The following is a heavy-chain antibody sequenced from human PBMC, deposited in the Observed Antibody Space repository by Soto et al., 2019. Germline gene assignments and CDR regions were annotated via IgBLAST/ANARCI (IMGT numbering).Heavy chain of an antibody. D-gene: IGHD6-13*01. J-gene: IGHJ4*02. Sequence: GGSLRLSCAASGFTFSSYSMNWVRQAPGKGLEWVSSISSSSSYIYYADSVKGRFTISRDNAKNSLYLQMNSLRAEDTAVYYCARAFRKLVHFDYWGQGTLVTVSS. CDR3: ARAFRKLVHFDY. CDR2: ISSSSSYI. CDR1: GFTFSSYS. V-gene: IGHV3-21*01.